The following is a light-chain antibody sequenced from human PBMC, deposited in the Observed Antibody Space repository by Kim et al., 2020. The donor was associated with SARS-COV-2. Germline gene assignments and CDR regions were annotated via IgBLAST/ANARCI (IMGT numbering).Light chain of an antibody. V-gene: IGKV2-30*01. CDR3: MQGTHWPFT. J-gene: IGKJ3*01. CDR1: NSLLYCDGNTY. Sequence: PASIACRSSNSLLYCDGNTYLNWFHQRPGQSPRRLIYKVSNRDSGVPDRFSGSGSGTDFTLQISRVEAEDVGVYYCMQGTHWPFTFGPGTKVDIK. CDR2: KVS.